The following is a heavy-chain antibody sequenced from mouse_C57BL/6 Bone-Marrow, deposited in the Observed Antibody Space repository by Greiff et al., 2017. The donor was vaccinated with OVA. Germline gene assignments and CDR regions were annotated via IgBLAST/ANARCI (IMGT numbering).Heavy chain of an antibody. CDR1: GYTFTDYY. J-gene: IGHJ2*01. Sequence: EVQLQQSGPVLVKPGASVKMSCKASGYTFTDYYMNWVKQSHGKSLEWIGVINPYNGGTSYNQKFKGKATLTVDKSSSTAYMELNSLTSEDSAVYYCAREGWLPYYFDYWGQGTTLTVSA. CDR2: INPYNGGT. D-gene: IGHD2-3*01. CDR3: AREGWLPYYFDY. V-gene: IGHV1-19*01.